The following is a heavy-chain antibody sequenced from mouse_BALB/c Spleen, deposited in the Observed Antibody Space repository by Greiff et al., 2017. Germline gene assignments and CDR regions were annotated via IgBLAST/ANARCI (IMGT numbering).Heavy chain of an antibody. Sequence: VQLKQSGAELVKPGASVKLSCTASGFNIKDTYMHWVKQRPEQGLEWIGRIDPANGNTKYDPKFQGKATITADTSSNTAYLQLSSLTSEDTAVYYCARGDGYDYAMDYWGQGTSVTVSS. J-gene: IGHJ4*01. CDR3: ARGDGYDYAMDY. D-gene: IGHD2-2*01. CDR2: IDPANGNT. CDR1: GFNIKDTY. V-gene: IGHV14-3*02.